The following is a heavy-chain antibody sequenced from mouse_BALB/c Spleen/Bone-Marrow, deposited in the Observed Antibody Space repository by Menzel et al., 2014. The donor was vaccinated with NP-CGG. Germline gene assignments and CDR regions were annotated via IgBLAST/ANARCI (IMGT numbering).Heavy chain of an antibody. Sequence: VQLQQSGAELVRPGASVTLSRKASGYTFTDYEMHWVKQTPVHGLEWIGAIDPETGGTAYNQKFKGKATLTADKSSSTAYMEVRSLTSEDSAVYYCTRHWDYAMDYWSQGTSVTVSS. J-gene: IGHJ4*01. V-gene: IGHV1-15*01. D-gene: IGHD4-1*01. CDR1: GYTFTDYE. CDR2: IDPETGGT. CDR3: TRHWDYAMDY.